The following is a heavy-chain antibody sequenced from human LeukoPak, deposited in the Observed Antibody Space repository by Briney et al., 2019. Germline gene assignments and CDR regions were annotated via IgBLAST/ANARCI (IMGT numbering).Heavy chain of an antibody. J-gene: IGHJ5*02. CDR1: GGSISSGGYS. Sequence: SQTLSLTCAVSGGSISSGGYSWSWIRQPPGKGLEWIGYIYHSGSTYYNPSLKSRVTISVDRSKNQFSLKLSSVTAADTAVYYCARLERYYDFWSGYYASWFDPWGQGTLVTVSS. V-gene: IGHV4-30-2*01. CDR3: ARLERYYDFWSGYYASWFDP. CDR2: IYHSGST. D-gene: IGHD3-3*01.